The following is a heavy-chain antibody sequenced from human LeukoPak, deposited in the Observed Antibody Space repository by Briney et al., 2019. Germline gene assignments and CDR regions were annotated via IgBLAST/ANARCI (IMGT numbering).Heavy chain of an antibody. J-gene: IGHJ4*02. Sequence: PSETLSLTCTVSGGSISSSSYYWGWIRQPPGKGLEWIGSIYYSGSTYYNPSLKSRVTMSVDTSKNQFSLKLSSVTAADTAVYYCARRLVVNFDYWGQGTLVTVSS. CDR2: IYYSGST. CDR3: ARRLVVNFDY. D-gene: IGHD3-22*01. V-gene: IGHV4-39*01. CDR1: GGSISSSSYY.